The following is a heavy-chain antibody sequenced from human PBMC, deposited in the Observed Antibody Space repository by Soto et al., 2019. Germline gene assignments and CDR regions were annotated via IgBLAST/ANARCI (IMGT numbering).Heavy chain of an antibody. J-gene: IGHJ6*02. CDR1: GASIITGNFY. CDR3: AIVIYEIYYYYGMDV. D-gene: IGHD5-12*01. Sequence: SETLSLTCTVSGASIITGNFYWAWIRQSPGTGLEWMGSMCFGRDTYFNPSLKSRLTISVDTSKSQFSLKLSSVTAADTAVYYCAIVIYEIYYYYGMDVWGQGTTVTGSS. CDR2: MCFGRDT. V-gene: IGHV4-39*07.